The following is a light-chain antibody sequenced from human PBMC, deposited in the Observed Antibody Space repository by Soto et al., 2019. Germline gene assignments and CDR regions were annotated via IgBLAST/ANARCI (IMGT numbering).Light chain of an antibody. CDR3: QQANSFPIT. CDR2: EAT. V-gene: IGKV1-12*01. Sequence: DIQMTQSPSSVSASVGGTVTITCRASQGLKFLAWYQQKPGKAPRLLIYEATNLQSGVPPRFSGSGSGTDFTLTISSLQPEDFATYFCQQANSFPITFGQGTRLEIK. CDR1: QGLKF. J-gene: IGKJ5*01.